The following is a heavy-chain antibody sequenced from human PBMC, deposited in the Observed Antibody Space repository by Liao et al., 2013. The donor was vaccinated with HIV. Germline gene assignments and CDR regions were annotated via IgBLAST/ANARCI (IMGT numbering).Heavy chain of an antibody. V-gene: IGHV4-59*10. CDR1: GGSFSGYY. CDR3: ARARLGEPFDY. CDR2: IYTSGST. Sequence: QVQLQQWGAGLLKPSETLSLTCAVYGGSFSGYYWNWIRQPAGKGLEWIGRIYTSGSTNYNPSLKGRVTMSVDMAKNQFSLKLNSVTAADTAVYYCARARLGEPFDYWGQGTLVSVSS. J-gene: IGHJ4*02. D-gene: IGHD3-16*01.